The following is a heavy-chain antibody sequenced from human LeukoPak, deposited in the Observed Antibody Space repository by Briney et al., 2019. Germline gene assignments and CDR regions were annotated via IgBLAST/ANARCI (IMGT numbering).Heavy chain of an antibody. J-gene: IGHJ4*02. CDR3: VRSPHKVTTQYYFDL. V-gene: IGHV4-39*07. D-gene: IGHD4-11*01. CDR1: GGSISSTHDY. CDR2: LYSSGRT. Sequence: SETLSLTCTVSGGSISSTHDYWVWIRQPPGKGLEWIGTLYSSGRTSYSPSLASRVSIFVDTSKNQVSLNLRSVTAADTAVFYCVRSPHKVTTQYYFDLWGQGSLVIVSS.